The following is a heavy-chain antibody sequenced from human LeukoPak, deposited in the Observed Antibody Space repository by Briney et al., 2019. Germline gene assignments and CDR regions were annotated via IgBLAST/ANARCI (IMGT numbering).Heavy chain of an antibody. CDR3: ARTTTQYYYYYYGMDV. CDR2: IIPIFGTA. Sequence: ASVKVSCKASGYTFTSYGISWVRQAPGQGLEWMGGIIPIFGTANYAQKFQGRVTIAADESTSTAYMELSSLRSEDTAVYYCARTTTQYYYYYYGMDVWGQGTTVTVSS. D-gene: IGHD4-11*01. J-gene: IGHJ6*02. CDR1: GYTFTSYG. V-gene: IGHV1-69*13.